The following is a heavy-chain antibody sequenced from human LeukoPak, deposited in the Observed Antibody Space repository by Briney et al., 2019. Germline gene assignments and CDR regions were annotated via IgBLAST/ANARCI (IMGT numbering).Heavy chain of an antibody. CDR2: INGDNGNT. J-gene: IGHJ4*02. CDR1: GYNFASYT. CDR3: ASSSSGTYHY. Sequence: GASVKVSCKTSGYNFASYTMHWLRQAPGQSPEWMGSINGDNGNTKYSVKFQGRVTFTRDTSASSAYMELSRLRSEDTAVYYCASSSSGTYHYWGQGTLVTVSS. D-gene: IGHD3-10*01. V-gene: IGHV1-3*01.